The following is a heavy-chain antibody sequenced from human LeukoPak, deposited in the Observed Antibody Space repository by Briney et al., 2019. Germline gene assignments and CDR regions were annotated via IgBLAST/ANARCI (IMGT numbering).Heavy chain of an antibody. CDR2: IRYDGSNK. Sequence: SCKVSGYTLTELSMHWVRQAPGKGLEWVAFIRYDGSNKYYADSVKGRFTISRDNSKNTLYLQMNSLRAEDTAVYYCAKIRDRQPWGAFDIWGQGTMVTVSS. V-gene: IGHV3-30*02. J-gene: IGHJ3*02. CDR1: GYTLTELS. CDR3: AKIRDRQPWGAFDI. D-gene: IGHD1-26*01.